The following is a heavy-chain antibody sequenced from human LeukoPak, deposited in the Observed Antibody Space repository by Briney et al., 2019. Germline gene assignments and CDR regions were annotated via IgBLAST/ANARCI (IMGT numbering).Heavy chain of an antibody. CDR2: ISSSSSYL. CDR1: GFTFSSYS. V-gene: IGHV3-21*04. CDR3: ARHGQQLGLVRYYFDY. J-gene: IGHJ4*02. Sequence: GGSLRLSCAASGFTFSSYSMNWVRQAPGKGLEWVSSISSSSSYLYYADSVKGRFTISRDNAKNSLYLQMNSLRAEDTAVYYCARHGQQLGLVRYYFDYWGQGILVTVPS. D-gene: IGHD6-13*01.